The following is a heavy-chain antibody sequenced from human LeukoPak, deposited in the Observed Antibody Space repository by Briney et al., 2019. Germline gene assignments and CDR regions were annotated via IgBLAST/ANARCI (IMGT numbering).Heavy chain of an antibody. V-gene: IGHV3-66*01. Sequence: PGGSLRLSCAASGFTVSSNYMSWVRQAPGKGVEWVSVIYSGGSTYYADSVKGRFTISGDNSKNTLYLQMNSLRAEDTAVYYCARDFSYNWNYGDYWGQGTLVTVSS. CDR1: GFTVSSNY. D-gene: IGHD1-20*01. CDR2: IYSGGST. J-gene: IGHJ4*02. CDR3: ARDFSYNWNYGDY.